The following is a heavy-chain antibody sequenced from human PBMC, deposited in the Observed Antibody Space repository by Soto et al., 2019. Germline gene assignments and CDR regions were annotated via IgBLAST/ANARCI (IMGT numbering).Heavy chain of an antibody. J-gene: IGHJ4*02. D-gene: IGHD5-18*01. Sequence: EVQLVESGGGLIQPGGSLRLSCAASGFTVSSNYMSWVRQAPGKGLEWVSVIYSGGSTYYADSVKGRFTISRDNSKNTLYLQMNSLRAEDTAVYYCARDRSDSYCYWDYWGQGTLVTVSS. CDR2: IYSGGST. CDR1: GFTVSSNY. V-gene: IGHV3-53*01. CDR3: ARDRSDSYCYWDY.